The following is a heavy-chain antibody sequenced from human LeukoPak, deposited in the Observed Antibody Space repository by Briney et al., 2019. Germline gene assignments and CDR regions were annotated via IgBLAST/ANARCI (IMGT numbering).Heavy chain of an antibody. J-gene: IGHJ4*02. CDR3: AKGDNNILTGYYNSFDS. CDR1: GFTFSCYA. D-gene: IGHD3-9*01. V-gene: IGHV3-23*01. Sequence: GGSLRLSCAASGFTFSCYAMSWIRQAPGKGLEWVSSISGSAISTYYADSVKGRFTISRDNSRNTLYLQMNSLRAEDTALFYCAKGDNNILTGYYNSFDSWGQGTLVTVSS. CDR2: ISGSAIST.